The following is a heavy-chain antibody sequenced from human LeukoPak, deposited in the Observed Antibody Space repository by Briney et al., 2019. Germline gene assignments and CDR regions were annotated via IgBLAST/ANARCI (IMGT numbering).Heavy chain of an antibody. CDR3: ARVDYDSSGYNYYYYMDV. Sequence: ASVKVSCKASGGTFSSYAISWVRQAPGQGLEWMGWINPNGGDTNYAQKFQGRVTMTRDTSTSTAYMELRSLRSDDTAVYYCARVDYDSSGYNYYYYMDVWGKGTTVTISS. D-gene: IGHD3-22*01. CDR1: GGTFSSYA. J-gene: IGHJ6*03. CDR2: INPNGGDT. V-gene: IGHV1-18*01.